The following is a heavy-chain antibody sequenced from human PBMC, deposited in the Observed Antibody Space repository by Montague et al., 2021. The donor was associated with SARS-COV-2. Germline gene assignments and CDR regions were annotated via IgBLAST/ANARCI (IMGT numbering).Heavy chain of an antibody. D-gene: IGHD3-16*02. Sequence: SETLSLTCAVYGGSFSSYDWTWIRQSPGKGLEWIGEITDNGSTKYNPSLKSRVTVSSDTSKNQFSLKLKSVTAADTAVYYCARGSVKITMMALGVIVGIDYFDYWGRGTLVIVSS. V-gene: IGHV4-34*01. CDR3: ARGSVKITMMALGVIVGIDYFDY. CDR1: GGSFSSYD. J-gene: IGHJ4*02. CDR2: ITDNGST.